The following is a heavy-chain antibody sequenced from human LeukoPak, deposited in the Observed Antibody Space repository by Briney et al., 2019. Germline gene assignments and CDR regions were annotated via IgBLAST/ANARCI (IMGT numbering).Heavy chain of an antibody. V-gene: IGHV4-59*01. D-gene: IGHD6-19*01. CDR3: ARERSGWYSGTRGWFDP. J-gene: IGHJ5*02. CDR2: IYYSGST. Sequence: SETLSLTCTVSGGSISSYYWSWIRQPPGKGLEWIGYIYYSGSTNYNPSLKSRVTISVDTSKNQFSLKLSSVTAADTAVYYCARERSGWYSGTRGWFDPWGQGTLVTVSS. CDR1: GGSISSYY.